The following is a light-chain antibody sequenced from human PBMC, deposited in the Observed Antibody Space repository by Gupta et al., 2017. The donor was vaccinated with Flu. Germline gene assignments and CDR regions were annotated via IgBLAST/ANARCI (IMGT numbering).Light chain of an antibody. J-gene: IGLJ1*01. CDR1: SSNIGSNT. V-gene: IGLV1-44*01. Sequence: QSVLTQPPSASWTPGQRVTISCSGSSSNIGSNTVNCYHQLPGTAPKLLIYCNNQRPSAVPERFSGSKSGTSASLAISVLQSEDEADYYCAAWDDSRNGLYVFGTGTKVTVL. CDR2: CNN. CDR3: AAWDDSRNGLYV.